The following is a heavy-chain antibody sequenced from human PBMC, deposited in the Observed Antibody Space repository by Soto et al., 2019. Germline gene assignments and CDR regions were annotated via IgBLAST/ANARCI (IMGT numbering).Heavy chain of an antibody. CDR3: ATVRDSRRAFDI. Sequence: VASVKVSCKVSGYTLTELSMHWVRQAPGKGLEWMGGFDPEDGETIYAQKFQGRVTMTEDTSTDTAYMELSSLRSEDTAVYYCATVRDSRRAFDIWGQGTMVTVSS. D-gene: IGHD3-22*01. V-gene: IGHV1-24*01. CDR2: FDPEDGET. CDR1: GYTLTELS. J-gene: IGHJ3*02.